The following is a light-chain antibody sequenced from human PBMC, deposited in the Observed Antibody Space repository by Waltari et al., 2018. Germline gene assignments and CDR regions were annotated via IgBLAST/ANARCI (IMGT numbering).Light chain of an antibody. CDR2: DVS. CDR3: CSYAGSSTLV. V-gene: IGLV2-23*02. Sequence: QSALTQPASVSGSPGQSITISCTGTSRDAGGYNYVSWYQQHPGKAPKLMIYDVSKRPSGVSNRFSGSKSGNTASLTISGLQAEDEADYYCCSYAGSSTLVFGGGTKLTVL. J-gene: IGLJ2*01. CDR1: SRDAGGYNY.